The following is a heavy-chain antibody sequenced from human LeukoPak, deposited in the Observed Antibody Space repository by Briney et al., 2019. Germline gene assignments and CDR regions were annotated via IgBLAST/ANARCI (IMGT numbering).Heavy chain of an antibody. CDR1: GFTFSSYS. D-gene: IGHD1-1*01. CDR2: ISSSSSYI. J-gene: IGHJ4*02. CDR3: ARDPPGTGHYFDY. V-gene: IGHV3-21*01. Sequence: PGGSLRLSCAASGFTFSSYSMNWVRQAPGKGLEWVSSISSSSSYIYYADSVKGRFTISRDNAKNSLHLQMNSLRAEDTAVYYCARDPPGTGHYFDYWGQGTLVTVSS.